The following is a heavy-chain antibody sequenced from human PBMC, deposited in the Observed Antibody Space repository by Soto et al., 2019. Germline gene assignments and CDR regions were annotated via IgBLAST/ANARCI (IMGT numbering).Heavy chain of an antibody. D-gene: IGHD2-15*01. CDR2: ISAYNGNT. CDR3: ATRAVVVVAATPTNWFDP. V-gene: IGHV1-18*01. CDR1: GYTFTSYG. J-gene: IGHJ5*02. Sequence: ASVKVSCKASGYTFTSYGISWVRQAPGQGLEWMGWISAYNGNTNYAQKLQGRVTMTTDTSTSTAYMELRSLRSDDTAVYYCATRAVVVVAATPTNWFDPWGQGTLVTVSS.